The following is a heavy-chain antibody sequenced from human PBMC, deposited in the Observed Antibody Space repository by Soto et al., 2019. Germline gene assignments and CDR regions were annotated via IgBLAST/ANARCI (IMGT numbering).Heavy chain of an antibody. J-gene: IGHJ4*02. CDR2: ISSSSSYI. CDR3: ARAEDYYDSSGYLY. CDR1: GFTFSSFS. V-gene: IGHV3-21*01. Sequence: EVQLVESGGGLVKPGGSLRLSCAASGFTFSSFSMNWVRQAPGKGLEWVSSISSSSSYIYYADSVKGRFTISRDNAKNSLSLQMNSLRAEDTAVYYCARAEDYYDSSGYLYWGQGTLVTVSS. D-gene: IGHD3-22*01.